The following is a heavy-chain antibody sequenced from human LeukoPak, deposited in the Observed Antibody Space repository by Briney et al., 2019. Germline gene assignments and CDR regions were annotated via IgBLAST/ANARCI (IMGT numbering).Heavy chain of an antibody. CDR2: ISGSGRTI. V-gene: IGHV3-48*03. J-gene: IGHJ4*02. CDR3: ASSTAIGY. Sequence: PGGSLRLSCAASGFTFSTYKMNWVRQAPGKGLEWVSYISGSGRTIYYADSVKGRFTISRDNAKNSLYLQMNSLRTEDTAVYYCASSTAIGYWGQGTLVTVSS. CDR1: GFTFSTYK.